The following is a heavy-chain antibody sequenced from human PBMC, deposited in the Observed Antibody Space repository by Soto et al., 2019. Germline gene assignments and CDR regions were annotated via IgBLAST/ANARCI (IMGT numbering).Heavy chain of an antibody. Sequence: ASVKVSCKASGYTFTSYAMHWVRQAPGQRLEWMGWINAGNGNTKYSQKFQGRVTITRDTSASTAYMELSSLRSEDTAVYYCARDRVTMVRGASVPFDYWGQGTLVTVSS. CDR2: INAGNGNT. CDR1: GYTFTSYA. D-gene: IGHD3-10*01. V-gene: IGHV1-3*01. J-gene: IGHJ4*02. CDR3: ARDRVTMVRGASVPFDY.